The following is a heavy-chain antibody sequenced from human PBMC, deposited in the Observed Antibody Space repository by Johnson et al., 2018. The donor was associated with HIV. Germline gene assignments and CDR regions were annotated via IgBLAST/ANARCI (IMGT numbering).Heavy chain of an antibody. Sequence: VQLVESGGGLVQPGGSLRLSCATSGLTVSSSYMSWVRQAPGKGLEWVSVIYSGGSTYYTDSVKGRFTISRDNSKNSLYLQMNSLRAEDTAVYFCATVWRNEGRHAFDIWGQGTMVTVSS. J-gene: IGHJ3*02. CDR1: GLTVSSSY. CDR3: ATVWRNEGRHAFDI. D-gene: IGHD1-1*01. CDR2: IYSGGST. V-gene: IGHV3-66*01.